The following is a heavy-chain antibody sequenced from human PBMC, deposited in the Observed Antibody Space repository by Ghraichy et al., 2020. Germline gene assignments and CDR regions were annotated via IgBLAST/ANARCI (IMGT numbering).Heavy chain of an antibody. CDR2: ISAGDGST. J-gene: IGHJ2*01. D-gene: IGHD3-22*01. CDR3: AKTPLWGFRVTVIVRVIHWYFDL. CDR1: GFTFSNYA. V-gene: IGHV3-23*01. Sequence: GGSLRLSCAASGFTFSNYAMTWVRQAPGKGLEWVSAISAGDGSTYYADSVKGRFTISRDNSKNTLFLQMNGLTTEDTAVYYCAKTPLWGFRVTVIVRVIHWYFDLWGHGTLVTVSS.